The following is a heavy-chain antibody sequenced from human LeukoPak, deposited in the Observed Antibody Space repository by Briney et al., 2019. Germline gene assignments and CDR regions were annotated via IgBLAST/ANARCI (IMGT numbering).Heavy chain of an antibody. D-gene: IGHD2-15*01. V-gene: IGHV3-30*02. CDR3: ASNIVVVVAATRADAFDI. CDR2: IRHDEGKT. CDR1: GFTFGNYA. J-gene: IGHJ3*02. Sequence: GGSLRLSCAASGFTFGNYAMYWVRQAPGKGLEWVAFIRHDEGKTSYADSVKGRFTISRDNAKNSLYLQMNSLRAEDTAVYYCASNIVVVVAATRADAFDIWGQGTMVTVSS.